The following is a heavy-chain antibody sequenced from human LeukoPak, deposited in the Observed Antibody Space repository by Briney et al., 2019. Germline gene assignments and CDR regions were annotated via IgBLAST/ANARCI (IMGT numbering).Heavy chain of an antibody. CDR1: GGSISSYF. J-gene: IGHJ2*01. D-gene: IGHD3-9*01. CDR2: INYSGSS. CDR3: GRRTYYDTLTGYNYWYFDL. V-gene: IGHV4-59*01. Sequence: PSETLSLTCTVSGGSISSYFWSWIRQPPGKGLEWIGYINYSGSSDYNSSLKSRVTFSVDTSKNQFSLRLSSVTAADTAVYYCGRRTYYDTLTGYNYWYFDLWGRGTLVTVSS.